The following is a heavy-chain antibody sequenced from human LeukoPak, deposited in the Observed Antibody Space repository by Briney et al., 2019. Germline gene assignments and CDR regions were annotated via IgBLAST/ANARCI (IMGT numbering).Heavy chain of an antibody. V-gene: IGHV3-23*01. D-gene: IGHD3-10*01. CDR3: AKRSYGSGSYYNNPPYYFDY. CDR1: GFTFSSYA. CDR2: ISGGGGST. Sequence: GGSLRLSCAASGFTFSSYAMSWVRQAPGKGLEWVSAISGGGGSTYYADSVEGRFTVSRDNSKNTLYLQMNSLRAEDTAVYYCAKRSYGSGSYYNNPPYYFDYWGQGTLVTVSS. J-gene: IGHJ4*02.